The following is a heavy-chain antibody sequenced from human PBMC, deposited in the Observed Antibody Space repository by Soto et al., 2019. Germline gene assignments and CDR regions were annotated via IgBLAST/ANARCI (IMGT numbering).Heavy chain of an antibody. Sequence: GASVKVSCKASGYTFTSYAMHWVRQAPGQRLGWMGWINAGNGNTKYSQKFQGRVTITRDTSASTAYMELSSLRSEDTAVYYCATYTTVTTWNYYYGMDVWGQGTTVTVSS. CDR3: ATYTTVTTWNYYYGMDV. J-gene: IGHJ6*02. V-gene: IGHV1-3*01. CDR1: GYTFTSYA. CDR2: INAGNGNT. D-gene: IGHD4-17*01.